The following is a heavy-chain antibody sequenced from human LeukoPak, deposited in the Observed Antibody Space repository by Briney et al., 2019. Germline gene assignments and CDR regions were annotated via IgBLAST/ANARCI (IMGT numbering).Heavy chain of an antibody. CDR1: GGSISSYY. CDR2: IYTSGST. Sequence: SETLSLTCTVSGGSISSYYWSWIRQPAGKGLEWIGRIYTSGSTNYNPSLKGRVTMSVDTSKNQFSLKLSSVTAADTAVYYCARDQFAETTVTTIFDYWGQGTLVTVSS. D-gene: IGHD4-17*01. V-gene: IGHV4-4*07. CDR3: ARDQFAETTVTTIFDY. J-gene: IGHJ4*02.